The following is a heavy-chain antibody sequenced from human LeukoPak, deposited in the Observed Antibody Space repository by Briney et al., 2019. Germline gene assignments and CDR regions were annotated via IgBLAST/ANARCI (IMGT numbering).Heavy chain of an antibody. CDR3: AKDTGYYYDSSGMDY. CDR2: IWYDGSNK. CDR1: GFTFSSYG. J-gene: IGHJ4*02. Sequence: GGSLRLSWAASGFTFSSYGMHWVRQAPGKGLEWVAVIWYDGSNKYYADSVKGRFTISRDNSKNTLYLQMNSLRAEDTAVYYCAKDTGYYYDSSGMDYWGQGTLVTVSS. D-gene: IGHD3-22*01. V-gene: IGHV3-33*06.